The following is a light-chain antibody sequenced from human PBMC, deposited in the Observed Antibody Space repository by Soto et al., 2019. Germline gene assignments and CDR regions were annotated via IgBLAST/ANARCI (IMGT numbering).Light chain of an antibody. CDR3: QHRGNWPLIT. CDR2: DAS. J-gene: IGKJ5*01. CDR1: QSVSTY. Sequence: EIVLTQSPATLSLSPGERATLSCRASQSVSTYLAWYQQRPGQAPRLLIYDASNRASGIPPRFSGSGSGTDFTLTISSLEPEDVAVYYCQHRGNWPLITFGQGTRLDIK. V-gene: IGKV3-11*01.